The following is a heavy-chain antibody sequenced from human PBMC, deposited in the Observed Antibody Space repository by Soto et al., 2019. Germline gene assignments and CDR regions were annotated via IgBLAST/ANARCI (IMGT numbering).Heavy chain of an antibody. V-gene: IGHV1-69*13. J-gene: IGHJ4*02. CDR1: GGTFSSYA. D-gene: IGHD5-12*01. Sequence: ASVKVSCKASGGTFSSYAISWVRQAPGQGLEWMGGIIPIFGTANYAQKFQGRVTITADESTSTAYMELSSLRSEDTAVYYCARAGPSGYSGYDFLNFDYWGQGTLVTVSS. CDR2: IIPIFGTA. CDR3: ARAGPSGYSGYDFLNFDY.